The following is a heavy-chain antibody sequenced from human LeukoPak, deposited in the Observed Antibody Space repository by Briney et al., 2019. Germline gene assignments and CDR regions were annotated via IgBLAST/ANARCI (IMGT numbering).Heavy chain of an antibody. CDR3: ARVSGAWFGKLEYNWFDP. Sequence: ASVKVSCKASGYTFTSYAMNWVRQAPGQGLEWMGWINTNTGNPTYAQGFTGRFVFSLDTSVSTAYLQISSLKAEDTAAYYCARVSGAWFGKLEYNWFDPWGQGTLVTVSS. CDR1: GYTFTSYA. J-gene: IGHJ5*02. D-gene: IGHD3-10*01. CDR2: INTNTGNP. V-gene: IGHV7-4-1*02.